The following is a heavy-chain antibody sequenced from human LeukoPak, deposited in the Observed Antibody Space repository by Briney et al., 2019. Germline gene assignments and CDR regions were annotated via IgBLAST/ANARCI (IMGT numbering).Heavy chain of an antibody. J-gene: IGHJ4*02. D-gene: IGHD2-21*01. Sequence: PGGSLRLSCAASEFTFSSYWMTWVRQAPGKGLEWVANIKQDGSEKNYLDSVKGRFTISRDNAKNSLYLQMNSLRAEDTAVYYCARDRVAHFDHWGQGTLVTVSS. V-gene: IGHV3-7*01. CDR3: ARDRVAHFDH. CDR1: EFTFSSYW. CDR2: IKQDGSEK.